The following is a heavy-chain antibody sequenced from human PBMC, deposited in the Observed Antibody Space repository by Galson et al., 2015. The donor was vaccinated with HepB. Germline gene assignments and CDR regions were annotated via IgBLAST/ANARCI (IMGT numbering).Heavy chain of an antibody. CDR3: ARDQVLSRGGFGWFDP. J-gene: IGHJ5*02. V-gene: IGHV1-3*01. Sequence: SVKVSCKASGYTFTTYAMHWVRQAPGQGLEWMGWINAGKGDTKYSQKFQDRVTFTLDTSASTAYMELSSLTSEDTAVYYCARDQVLSRGGFGWFDPWGQGTLVTVSS. CDR2: INAGKGDT. D-gene: IGHD3-10*01. CDR1: GYTFTTYA.